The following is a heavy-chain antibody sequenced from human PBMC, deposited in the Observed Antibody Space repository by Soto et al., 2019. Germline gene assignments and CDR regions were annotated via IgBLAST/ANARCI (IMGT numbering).Heavy chain of an antibody. CDR2: ISGSGCST. V-gene: IGHV3-23*01. J-gene: IGHJ6*02. D-gene: IGHD3-22*01. CDR1: GFTFSSYA. CDR3: ANALIVGVSPSGVYGMDV. Sequence: GGSLRLSCAASGFTFSSYAMSWVRQAPGKGLEWVSAISGSGCSTYYADSVKGRFTISRDNSKNTLYLQMNSLRAEDRAVYYCANALIVGVSPSGVYGMDVWGQGTTVTVSS.